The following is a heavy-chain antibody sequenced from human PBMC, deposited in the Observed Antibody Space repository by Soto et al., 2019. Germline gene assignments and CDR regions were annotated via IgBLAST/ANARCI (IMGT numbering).Heavy chain of an antibody. CDR2: INSDGTTT. CDR1: GFTFNNFW. V-gene: IGHV3-74*01. Sequence: GGSLRLSCAASGFTFNNFWMYWVRQTPEKGLVWVSCINSDGTTTIYADSVKGRFTISRDNAKNTLYLQMNSLTVEETAIYYCVRDIRWGQGTLVTVSS. J-gene: IGHJ4*02. CDR3: VRDIR.